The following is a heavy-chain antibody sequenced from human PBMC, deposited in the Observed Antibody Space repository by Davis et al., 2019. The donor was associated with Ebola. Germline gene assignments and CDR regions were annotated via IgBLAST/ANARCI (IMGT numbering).Heavy chain of an antibody. D-gene: IGHD3/OR15-3a*01. V-gene: IGHV6-1*01. CDR2: TYYTSKWHN. J-gene: IGHJ4*02. CDR1: GDSVSGKNGA. CDR3: VRGWGRSGLDV. Sequence: HSQTLSLTCAISGDSVSGKNGAWNWIRQSPSRGLEWLGRTYYTSKWHNDYGESVKSRITINPDTSTNQLSLQLNSVTPEDTAVYYCVRGWGRSGLDVWGQGTLVTVSS.